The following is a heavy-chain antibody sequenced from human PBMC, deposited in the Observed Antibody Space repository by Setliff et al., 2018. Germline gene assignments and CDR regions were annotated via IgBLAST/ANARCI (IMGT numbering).Heavy chain of an antibody. V-gene: IGHV3-23*01. CDR2: ISSTITST. Sequence: PGGSLRLPCAASGFTFSSSAMAWVRQAPGKGLEWVSAISSTITSTYYADSGKGRFTISRDNSKNTLYLQMNSLRAEDTAVYYCAKHEAYSDFLTGYNFYYDMDVWGQGTTVTVSS. J-gene: IGHJ6*02. D-gene: IGHD3-9*01. CDR1: GFTFSSSA. CDR3: AKHEAYSDFLTGYNFYYDMDV.